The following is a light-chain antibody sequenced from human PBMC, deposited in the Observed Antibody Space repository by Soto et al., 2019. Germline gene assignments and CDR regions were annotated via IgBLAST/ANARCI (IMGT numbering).Light chain of an antibody. CDR2: EVN. V-gene: IGLV2-14*01. Sequence: QSVLTQPASVSGSLGQSSTISCTGSSSDVGGYNYVSWYQQHPSKAPKLMIYEVNIRPSGVSNRFSGSKSGNTASLTISGLQAEDEADYYCSSFTSSSTQVLGGGTKLTVL. J-gene: IGLJ3*02. CDR3: SSFTSSSTQV. CDR1: SSDVGGYNY.